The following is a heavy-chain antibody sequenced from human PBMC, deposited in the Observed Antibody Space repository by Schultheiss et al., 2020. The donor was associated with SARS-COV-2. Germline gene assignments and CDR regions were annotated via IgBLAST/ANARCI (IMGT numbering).Heavy chain of an antibody. V-gene: IGHV1-46*01. Sequence: ASVKVSCKASGYSFIDYYMHWVRQAPGQGLEWMGIINPSGGSTSYAQKFQGRVTMTRDTSTSTVYMELSSLRSEDTAVYYCARGSYEYYFDYWGQGTLVTVSS. D-gene: IGHD1-26*01. CDR1: GYSFIDYY. CDR2: INPSGGST. J-gene: IGHJ4*02. CDR3: ARGSYEYYFDY.